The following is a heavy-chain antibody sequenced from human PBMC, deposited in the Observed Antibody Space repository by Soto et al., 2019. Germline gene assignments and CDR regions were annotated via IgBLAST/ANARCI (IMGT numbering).Heavy chain of an antibody. CDR2: IWFDGSKK. CDR1: GFTFRSYG. CDR3: ARDRLVPYGYGMDV. D-gene: IGHD2-2*01. J-gene: IGHJ6*02. Sequence: QMQLVESGGGVVQTGRSLRLSCAASGFTFRSYGIHWVRQAPGKGLEWVALIWFDGSKKYYVDSVKGRFAVSRDNSKNTLYPQMNSLRVEDTAVYYCARDRLVPYGYGMDVWGQGTTVTVSS. V-gene: IGHV3-33*01.